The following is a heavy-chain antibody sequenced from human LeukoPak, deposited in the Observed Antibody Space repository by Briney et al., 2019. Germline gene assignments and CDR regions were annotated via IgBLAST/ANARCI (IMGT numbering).Heavy chain of an antibody. V-gene: IGHV4-59*01. CDR1: GGSISSYY. CDR2: IYYSGST. J-gene: IGHJ4*02. CDR3: TRVPPSGTYDFWSGYPDY. D-gene: IGHD3-3*01. Sequence: SETLSLTCTVSGGSISSYYWSWIRQPPGKGLEWIGYIYYSGSTNYNPSLKSRVTISVDTSKNQFSLKLSSVTAADTAVYYCTRVPPSGTYDFWSGYPDYWGQGTLVTVSS.